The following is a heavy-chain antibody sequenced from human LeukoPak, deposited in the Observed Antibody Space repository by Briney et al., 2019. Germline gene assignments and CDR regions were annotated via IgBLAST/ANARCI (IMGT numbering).Heavy chain of an antibody. J-gene: IGHJ3*02. D-gene: IGHD3-3*01. CDR3: PRSRKYFGSGYKLPGVAPTDDVFDI. V-gene: IGHV2-70*04. CDR2: IDWHDDK. Sequence: SGPALVKPTQTLTLTCTFSGFSLSTSGMRVSWIRQPPGKALKWLARIDWHDDKFYRTSLKTRLTISKDTSKNQVVLTMTNMDLVDTATYYCPRSRKYFGSGYKLPGVAPTDDVFDIGGKGKRATVSS. CDR1: GFSLSTSGMR.